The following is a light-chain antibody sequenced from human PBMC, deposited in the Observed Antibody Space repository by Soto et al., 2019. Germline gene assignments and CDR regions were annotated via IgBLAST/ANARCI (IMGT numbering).Light chain of an antibody. CDR1: NSDVGRYNS. Sequence: QSALTQPHSVSGSPGQSVTISCTGTNSDVGRYNSVSWYQQLPGKAPQLIISAVRQRPSGVPDRFSGSKSGNTASLTISGLQTDDEADYYCATWDDGLNGWVFGGGTKLTVL. V-gene: IGLV2-11*01. CDR3: ATWDDGLNGWV. J-gene: IGLJ3*02. CDR2: AVR.